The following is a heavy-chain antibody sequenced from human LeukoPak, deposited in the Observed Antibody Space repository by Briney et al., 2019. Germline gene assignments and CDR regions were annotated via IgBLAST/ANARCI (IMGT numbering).Heavy chain of an antibody. CDR1: GGSMSNYY. V-gene: IGHV4-59*01. D-gene: IGHD3-10*01. Sequence: SETLSLTCTVSGGSMSNYYWNWIRQPPGKGLEWIGYIYYSGSTNYNPSLKSRVTISVDTSKNQFSLKLTSVTAADTAVYYCASLMSLYYFDYWGQGALVTVSS. CDR2: IYYSGST. J-gene: IGHJ4*02. CDR3: ASLMSLYYFDY.